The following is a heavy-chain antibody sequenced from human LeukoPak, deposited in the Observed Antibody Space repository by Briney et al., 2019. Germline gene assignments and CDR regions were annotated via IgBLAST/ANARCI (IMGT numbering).Heavy chain of an antibody. V-gene: IGHV3-15*07. D-gene: IGHD2-21*01. Sequence: PGGSLRLSCAASGFSFSNAWINWVRQAPGKGLEWVGRIKSKADGGATDYAAPVKGRFTISRDDSKNTLYLQMNSLTTEDTAVYYCATHLSCGGITCPRYWGQGALVIVTS. CDR1: GFSFSNAW. CDR3: ATHLSCGGITCPRY. J-gene: IGHJ4*02. CDR2: IKSKADGGAT.